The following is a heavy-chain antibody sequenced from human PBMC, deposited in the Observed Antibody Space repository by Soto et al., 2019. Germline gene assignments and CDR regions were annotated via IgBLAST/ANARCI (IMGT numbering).Heavy chain of an antibody. J-gene: IGHJ6*02. CDR1: GGSLSSYY. V-gene: IGHV4-59*01. CDR3: ARDTGDLPYYYYGMDV. CDR2: IYYSGST. Sequence: SETLSLTCTVSGGSLSSYYLSWIRQPPGKGLEWIGYIYYSGSTNYNPSLKSRVTISVDTSKNQFSLKLSSVTAADTAVYYCARDTGDLPYYYYGMDVWGQGTTVTVSS. D-gene: IGHD3-16*01.